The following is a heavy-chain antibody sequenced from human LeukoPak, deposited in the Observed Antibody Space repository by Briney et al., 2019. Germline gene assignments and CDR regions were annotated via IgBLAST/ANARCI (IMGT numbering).Heavy chain of an antibody. D-gene: IGHD2-15*01. CDR1: GFTFSSYS. J-gene: IGHJ1*01. V-gene: IGHV3-48*01. CDR2: ITASGTAM. CDR3: AQQLGYCSGGTCYFTY. Sequence: GGSLRLSCAASGFTFSSYSMNWVRQAPGKGLEWVSHITASGTAMFYADSVKGRFTISRDNSKNTLYLQMNSLRVDDTAVYYCAQQLGYCSGGTCYFTYWGQGTLVTVSS.